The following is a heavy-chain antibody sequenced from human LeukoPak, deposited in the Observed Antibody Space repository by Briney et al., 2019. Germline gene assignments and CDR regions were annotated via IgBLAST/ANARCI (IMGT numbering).Heavy chain of an antibody. CDR2: IYYSGST. CDR1: GGSISSYY. Sequence: PSETLSLTCAVSGGSISSYYWSWIRQPPGKGLEWIGYIYYSGSTNYNPSLKSRVTISVATSKNQFSLKLSSVTAADTAVYYCARVPCSSTSCYPYYYYMDVWGKGTTVTVSS. CDR3: ARVPCSSTSCYPYYYYMDV. V-gene: IGHV4-59*01. J-gene: IGHJ6*03. D-gene: IGHD2-2*01.